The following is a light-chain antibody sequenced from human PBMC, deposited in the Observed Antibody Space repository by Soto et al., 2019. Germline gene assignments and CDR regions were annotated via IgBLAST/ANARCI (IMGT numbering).Light chain of an antibody. CDR1: SSNIRAGYD. CDR2: GNT. V-gene: IGLV1-40*01. Sequence: QSVLTQPPSVSGAPGQRVTISCTGSSSNIRAGYDVHWYKQLPGTAPKLLIYGNTNRPSGVPDRFSGSKSGTSASLAITGLQAEDEADYYCHSYDSSLSGSVFGGGTKLTVL. CDR3: HSYDSSLSGSV. J-gene: IGLJ3*02.